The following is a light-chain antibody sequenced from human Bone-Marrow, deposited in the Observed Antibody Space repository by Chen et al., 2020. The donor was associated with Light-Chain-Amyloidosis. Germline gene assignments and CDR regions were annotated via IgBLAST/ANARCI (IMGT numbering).Light chain of an antibody. CDR2: WTS. V-gene: IGKV4-1*01. CDR3: QQYFAPPLT. Sequence: DIVMTQSPDSLAVSLGERAIINCKSSQSIFYSSTNKNYLAWYQQKGGQPPKLLISWTSTRQAGVPDRFRGSGSGTDFTLTISSLQAEDVAGYFCQQYFAPPLTFGGGTKVEIK. CDR1: QSIFYSSTNKNY. J-gene: IGKJ4*01.